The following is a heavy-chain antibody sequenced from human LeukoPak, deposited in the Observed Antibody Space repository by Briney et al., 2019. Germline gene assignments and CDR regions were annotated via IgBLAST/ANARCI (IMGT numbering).Heavy chain of an antibody. CDR1: GGSISSYY. D-gene: IGHD2-2*01. CDR2: IYYSGST. Sequence: SETLSLTCTVSGGSISSYYWGWIRQPPGKGLEWIGYIYYSGSTNYNPSPKSRVTISVDTSKNQFSLKLSSVTAADTAVYYCARERPAARYGMDVWGQGTTVTVSS. V-gene: IGHV4-59*01. CDR3: ARERPAARYGMDV. J-gene: IGHJ6*02.